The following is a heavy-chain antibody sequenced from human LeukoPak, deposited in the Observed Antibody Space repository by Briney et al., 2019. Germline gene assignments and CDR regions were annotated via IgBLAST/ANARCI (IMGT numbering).Heavy chain of an antibody. CDR1: GFTFSSYA. D-gene: IGHD3-22*01. CDR2: ISYDGSNK. Sequence: GGSLRLSCAASGFTFSSYAMHWVRQAPGKGLEWVAVISYDGSNKYYADSVKGRFTISRDNSKNTLYLQMNSLRAEDTAVYYCARDGTYYYYDSSGYYDFDYWGQGTLVTVSS. V-gene: IGHV3-30*04. CDR3: ARDGTYYYYDSSGYYDFDY. J-gene: IGHJ4*02.